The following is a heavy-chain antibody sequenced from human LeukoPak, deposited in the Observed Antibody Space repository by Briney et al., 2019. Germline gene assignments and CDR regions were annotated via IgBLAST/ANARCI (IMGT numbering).Heavy chain of an antibody. D-gene: IGHD6-19*01. CDR3: AKRPRDSGWPEPYYFDY. Sequence: GGSLRLSCAASGFTFSSYWMHWVRQAPGKGLVWVSRINSDGSSTSYADSVKGRFTISRDNAKNTLYLQMNSLRAEDTAVYYCAKRPRDSGWPEPYYFDYWGQGTLVTVSS. CDR1: GFTFSSYW. CDR2: INSDGSST. J-gene: IGHJ4*02. V-gene: IGHV3-74*01.